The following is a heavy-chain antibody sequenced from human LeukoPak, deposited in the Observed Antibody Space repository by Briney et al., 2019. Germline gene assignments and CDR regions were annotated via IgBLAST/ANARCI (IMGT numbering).Heavy chain of an antibody. CDR2: VYYTGYS. D-gene: IGHD4-23*01. CDR3: ARHGPPKMVVVVTPPDY. J-gene: IGHJ4*02. Sequence: SETLSLTCSVSGGLISSSGNFYWGWIRQVPGKGLEWIGSVYYTGYSYDNPSLKSRVTVSVDTSKNQFSLKLRSVTAADTAVYYCARHGPPKMVVVVTPPDYWGQGTLVTVSS. CDR1: GGLISSSGNFY. V-gene: IGHV4-39*01.